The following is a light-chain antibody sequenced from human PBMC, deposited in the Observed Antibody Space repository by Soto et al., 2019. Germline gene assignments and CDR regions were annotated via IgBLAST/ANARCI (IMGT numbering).Light chain of an antibody. CDR3: QQYERYPMT. CDR1: QSISPW. V-gene: IGKV1-5*03. CDR2: KAS. Sequence: DSQMTQFPSTLSASVGDRVTITCRASQSISPWLAWYQRKPGKAPKILISKASTLQSGVPPRFSGSGSGTEFTLTISSLQPDDFATYYCQQYERYPMTFGGGTKVEIK. J-gene: IGKJ4*01.